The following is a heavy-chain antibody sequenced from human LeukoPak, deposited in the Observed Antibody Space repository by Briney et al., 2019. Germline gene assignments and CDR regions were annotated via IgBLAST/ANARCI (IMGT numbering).Heavy chain of an antibody. CDR2: ISGSGGST. CDR3: AKHLYGFSAFDY. V-gene: IGHV3-23*01. D-gene: IGHD4-17*01. Sequence: GSLRLSCAASGFTFSSYAMSWVRQAPGKGLEWVSAISGSGGSTYYADSVKGRFTISRDNSKNTLYLQMNSLRAEDTAVYYCAKHLYGFSAFDYWGQGTLVTVSS. J-gene: IGHJ4*02. CDR1: GFTFSSYA.